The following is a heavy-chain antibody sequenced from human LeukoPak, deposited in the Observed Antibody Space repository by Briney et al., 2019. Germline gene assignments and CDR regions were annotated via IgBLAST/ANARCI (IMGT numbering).Heavy chain of an antibody. CDR3: AKSQRNDQQVVQRIDY. CDR2: ISGSGDTT. Sequence: GGSLRLSCTASRFTFSTYCMSWVRQAPGKGLEWVSSISGSGDTTYYTGSVKGRFTISRDNSKNALYLQMSSLRAEDTAVYYCAKSQRNDQQVVQRIDYWGQGTLVTVSS. D-gene: IGHD2-2*01. J-gene: IGHJ4*02. V-gene: IGHV3-23*01. CDR1: RFTFSTYC.